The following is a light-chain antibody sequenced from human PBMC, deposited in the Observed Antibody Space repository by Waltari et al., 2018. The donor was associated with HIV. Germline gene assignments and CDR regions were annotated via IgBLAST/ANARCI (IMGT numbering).Light chain of an antibody. Sequence: EIVMTQSPATLSVSPGERATLSCRASQSVSSNVAWYQQKHGQAPRLLIYGASTRATGVPARFSGSGSGTEFTLIISSLQSEDFAVYYCQQCTNRPPRTFGQGTKVEVK. CDR3: QQCTNRPPRT. J-gene: IGKJ1*01. CDR1: QSVSSN. V-gene: IGKV3-15*01. CDR2: GAS.